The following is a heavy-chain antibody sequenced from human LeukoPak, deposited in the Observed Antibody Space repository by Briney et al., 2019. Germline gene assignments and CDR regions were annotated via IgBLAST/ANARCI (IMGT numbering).Heavy chain of an antibody. Sequence: SETLSLTCTVSGGSISSYYWSWIRQPPGKGLEWIGSIYYSGNTYYNASLKSQVSISIDTSKNQFSLRLTSVTAADTAVYYCARQTGSGLFILPGGQGTLVTVFS. CDR3: ARQTGSGLFILP. J-gene: IGHJ4*02. D-gene: IGHD3/OR15-3a*01. V-gene: IGHV4-39*01. CDR2: IYYSGNT. CDR1: GGSISSYY.